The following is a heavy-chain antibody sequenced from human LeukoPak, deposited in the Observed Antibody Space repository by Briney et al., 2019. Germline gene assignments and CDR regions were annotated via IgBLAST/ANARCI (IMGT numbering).Heavy chain of an antibody. D-gene: IGHD3/OR15-3a*01. CDR3: ARSHSVWTSFDY. J-gene: IGHJ4*02. CDR1: GGSISIYY. CDR2: IYYSGST. V-gene: IGHV4-59*01. Sequence: PSETLSLTCTVSGGSISIYYWSWIRQPPGRGLEWVGYIYYSGSTNYNPSLKSRVTISVDTSKTQFSLKLSSVTAADTAVYYCARSHSVWTSFDYWGQGTLVTVSS.